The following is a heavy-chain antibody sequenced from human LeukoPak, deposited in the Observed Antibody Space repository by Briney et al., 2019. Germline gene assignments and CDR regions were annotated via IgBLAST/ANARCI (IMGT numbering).Heavy chain of an antibody. Sequence: ASVKVSCKAFGGTFSSYAISWVRQAPGQGLEWMGWINPNSGGTNYAQKFQGRVTMTRDTSISTAYMELSRLRSDDTAVYYCARSTQYCSSTSCYTEGFDYWGQGTLVTVSS. CDR3: ARSTQYCSSTSCYTEGFDY. J-gene: IGHJ4*02. D-gene: IGHD2-2*02. CDR2: INPNSGGT. V-gene: IGHV1-2*02. CDR1: GGTFSSYA.